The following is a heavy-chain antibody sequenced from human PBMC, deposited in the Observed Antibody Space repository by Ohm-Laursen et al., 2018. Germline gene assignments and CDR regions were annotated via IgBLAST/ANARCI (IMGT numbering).Heavy chain of an antibody. V-gene: IGHV3-21*01. CDR1: GFTLSSFS. Sequence: SLRLSCAASGFTLSSFSMNWVRQAPGEGLEWVSSISSSGNAIYYADSVKGRFTISRDSAKNSLYLQMNSLRAEDTALYYCASRQCTDGVCPMSNWGQGTLVTVSS. D-gene: IGHD2-8*01. CDR2: ISSSGNAI. CDR3: ASRQCTDGVCPMSN. J-gene: IGHJ4*02.